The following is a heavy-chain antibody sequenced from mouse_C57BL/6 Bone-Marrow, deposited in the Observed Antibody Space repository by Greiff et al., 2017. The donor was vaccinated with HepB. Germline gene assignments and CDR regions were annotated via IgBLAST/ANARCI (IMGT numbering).Heavy chain of an antibody. D-gene: IGHD2-1*01. CDR1: GYAFTNYL. Sequence: VQLQQSGAELVRPGTSVKVSCKASGYAFTNYLIEWVKQRPGQGLEGIGVFNPGSGGTNYNEKFKGKATLTADKSSSTAYMQLSSLTSEDSAVNFCVSIDYGNWYFDVWGTGTTVTVSS. V-gene: IGHV1-54*01. CDR2: FNPGSGGT. CDR3: VSIDYGNWYFDV. J-gene: IGHJ1*03.